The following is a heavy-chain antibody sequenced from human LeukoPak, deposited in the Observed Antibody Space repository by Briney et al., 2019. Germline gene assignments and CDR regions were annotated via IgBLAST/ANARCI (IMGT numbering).Heavy chain of an antibody. Sequence: SVKVSCKASGFTFTSSAMQWVRQARGQRLEWIGWIVVGSGNTNYAQKFQERVTITRDMSTSTAYMELSSLRSEDTAVYYCAAGDGYYYYYGMDVWGQGTTVTVSS. V-gene: IGHV1-58*02. D-gene: IGHD5-24*01. CDR2: IVVGSGNT. J-gene: IGHJ6*02. CDR3: AAGDGYYYYYGMDV. CDR1: GFTFTSSA.